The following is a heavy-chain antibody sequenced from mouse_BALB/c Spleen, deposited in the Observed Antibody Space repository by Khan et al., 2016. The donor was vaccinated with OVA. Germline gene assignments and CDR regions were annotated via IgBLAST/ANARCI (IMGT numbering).Heavy chain of an antibody. J-gene: IGHJ4*01. CDR3: ARQPYYHYNIMDY. V-gene: IGHV2-6-1*01. Sequence: VQLVESGPGLVAPSQSLSITCTISGFSLTNYGVHWVRQPPGKGLEWLVVIWSDGSTTYNSALKSRLTISKDKSQSQVFLKVNSLQTDDTAMYFCARQPYYHYNIMDYWGQGTSVTVSS. CDR2: IWSDGST. D-gene: IGHD2-4*01. CDR1: GFSLTNYG.